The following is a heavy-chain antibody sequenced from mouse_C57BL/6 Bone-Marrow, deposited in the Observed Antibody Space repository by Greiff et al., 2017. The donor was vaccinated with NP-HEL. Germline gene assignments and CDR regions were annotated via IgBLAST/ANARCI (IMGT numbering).Heavy chain of an antibody. J-gene: IGHJ1*03. V-gene: IGHV14-4*01. CDR3: TPDYYGSSHWYFDG. Sequence: VQLQQSGAELVRPGASVKLSCTASGFNIKDDYMHWVKQRPEQGLEWIGWIDPENGDTEYASKFQGKATITADTSSNTAYLQLSSLTSEDTAVYYCTPDYYGSSHWYFDGWGTGTTVTVSS. D-gene: IGHD1-1*01. CDR1: GFNIKDDY. CDR2: IDPENGDT.